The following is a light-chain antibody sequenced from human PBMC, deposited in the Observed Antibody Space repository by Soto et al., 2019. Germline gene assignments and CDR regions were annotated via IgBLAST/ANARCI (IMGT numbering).Light chain of an antibody. CDR2: GAS. V-gene: IGKV3-15*01. Sequence: EIVMKQSPATLSVSPGERATLSCRASQRVSSKLAWYRQKPGQAPRLLMFGASTRATGIPARFSGSGSGTEFTLTISSLQSEDFAVYYCQQYNNWPTWTFGQGTKVEIK. CDR1: QRVSSK. CDR3: QQYNNWPTWT. J-gene: IGKJ1*01.